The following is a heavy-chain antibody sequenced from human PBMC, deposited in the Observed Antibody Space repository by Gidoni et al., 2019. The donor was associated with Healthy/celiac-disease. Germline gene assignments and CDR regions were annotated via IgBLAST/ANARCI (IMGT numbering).Heavy chain of an antibody. D-gene: IGHD3-16*01. CDR3: ARDGGSRRREKNWFDP. J-gene: IGHJ5*02. Sequence: VQLVQSGAEVKKPGSSVKVSCKASGGTFSSSAISWVRQYPGQGLEWMGGIIPICGTANYAQKFQGIVTMTADESTSTAYMELSSLRSEDTAMYYCARDGGSRRREKNWFDPWGQGTLVTVSS. CDR2: IIPICGTA. V-gene: IGHV1-69*01. CDR1: GGTFSSSA.